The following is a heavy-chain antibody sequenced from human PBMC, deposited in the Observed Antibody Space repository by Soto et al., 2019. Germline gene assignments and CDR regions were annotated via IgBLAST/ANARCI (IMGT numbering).Heavy chain of an antibody. V-gene: IGHV4-34*01. CDR2: INHSGST. J-gene: IGHJ5*02. CDR3: VRESVASGPNYLDT. Sequence: SEPLSLTCAVYVGSFSGSYWSWIRQPPVKGLEWIGEINHSGSTNYNPSLKSRVTISVDTSKNQFSLKLTSVTAADTAVYYCVRESVASGPNYLDTWGPGTLVTVSS. CDR1: VGSFSGSY. D-gene: IGHD6-6*01.